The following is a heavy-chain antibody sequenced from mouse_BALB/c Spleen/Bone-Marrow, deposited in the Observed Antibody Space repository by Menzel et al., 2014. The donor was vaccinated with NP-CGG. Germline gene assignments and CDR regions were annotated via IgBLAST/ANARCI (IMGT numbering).Heavy chain of an antibody. CDR3: ARSGYYGSNYAMDY. CDR1: GYAFTNYL. CDR2: INPGSGGT. J-gene: IGHJ4*01. V-gene: IGHV1-54*01. Sequence: QVQLKHSGAELVRPGTSVKVSCKASGYAFTNYLIGWVKQRPGQGLEWIGVINPGSGGTNYNEKFKGKATLTADKSSSTAYMQLSSLTSDDSAVYFCARSGYYGSNYAMDYWGQGTSVTVSS. D-gene: IGHD1-1*01.